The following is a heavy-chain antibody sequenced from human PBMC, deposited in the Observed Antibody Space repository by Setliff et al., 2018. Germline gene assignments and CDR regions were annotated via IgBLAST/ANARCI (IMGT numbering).Heavy chain of an antibody. V-gene: IGHV4-39*07. CDR1: GGSISSTNYY. CDR2: IYQNGIT. D-gene: IGHD3-10*01. Sequence: PSETLSLTCTVSGGSISSTNYYWGWIRQPPGKGLEWIGTIYQNGITYYNPSVKSRVTISVDKSKNQFSLGLRSVTAADTAVYYCATDGPVLNGDYISWGQGTLVTVSS. J-gene: IGHJ5*02. CDR3: ATDGPVLNGDYIS.